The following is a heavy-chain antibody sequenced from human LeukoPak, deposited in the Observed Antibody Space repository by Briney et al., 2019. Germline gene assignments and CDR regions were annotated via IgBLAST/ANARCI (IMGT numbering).Heavy chain of an antibody. J-gene: IGHJ4*02. CDR3: ARVEYSIDY. CDR1: GGSISGSSYY. Sequence: SETLSLTCTVSGGSISGSSYYWGWIRQPPGKGLEWIGSIYYSGSTYYNPSLKSRVTISVDTSKNQFSLKLSSAPAADTAVYYCARVEYSIDYWGQGTLVTVSS. CDR2: IYYSGST. D-gene: IGHD6-6*01. V-gene: IGHV4-39*07.